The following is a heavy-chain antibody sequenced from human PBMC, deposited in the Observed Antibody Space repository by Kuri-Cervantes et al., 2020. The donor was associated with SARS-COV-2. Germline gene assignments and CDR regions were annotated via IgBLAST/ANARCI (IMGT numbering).Heavy chain of an antibody. CDR3: GKVSWLQLWHRYSDS. J-gene: IGHJ4*02. Sequence: GESLKISCAASGFTFSSYGTHWVRQAPGKGLEWVAFIRYDGSNKYYADSVKGRFTISRDNSKNTLYLQMNSLRAEDTAVYYCGKVSWLQLWHRYSDSWGQGTLVTVSS. V-gene: IGHV3-30*02. D-gene: IGHD5-24*01. CDR2: IRYDGSNK. CDR1: GFTFSSYG.